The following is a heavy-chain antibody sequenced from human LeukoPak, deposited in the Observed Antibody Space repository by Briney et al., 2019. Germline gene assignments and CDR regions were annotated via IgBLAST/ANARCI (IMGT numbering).Heavy chain of an antibody. CDR3: ARGLSNYYYDNPYYFDY. CDR2: IYYSGST. J-gene: IGHJ4*02. D-gene: IGHD3-22*01. CDR1: GGSISSYY. Sequence: SETLSPTCTVSGGSISSYYWSWIRQPPGKGLEWIGYIYYSGSTNYNPSLKSRVTISVDTSKNQFSLKLSSVTAADTAVYYCARGLSNYYYDNPYYFDYWGQGTLVTVSS. V-gene: IGHV4-59*01.